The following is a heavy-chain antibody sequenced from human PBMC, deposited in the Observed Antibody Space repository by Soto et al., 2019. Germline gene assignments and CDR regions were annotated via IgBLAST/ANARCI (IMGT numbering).Heavy chain of an antibody. CDR2: IIPIFGTA. J-gene: IGHJ4*02. D-gene: IGHD2-2*01. Sequence: SVKVSCKVSGGTFSSYAISWVRQAPGQGLEWMGGIIPIFGTANYAQKFQGRVTITADESTSTAYMELSSLRSEDTAVYYCARSIVVVPAAMRFYFDYWGQGTLVTVSS. CDR3: ARSIVVVPAAMRFYFDY. CDR1: GGTFSSYA. V-gene: IGHV1-69*13.